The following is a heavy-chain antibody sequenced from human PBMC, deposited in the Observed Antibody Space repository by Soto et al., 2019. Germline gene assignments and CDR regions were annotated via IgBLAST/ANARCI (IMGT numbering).Heavy chain of an antibody. CDR2: INAGNGNT. D-gene: IGHD2-2*01. CDR3: ARALSLVVPAAKRNQGLLDI. V-gene: IGHV1-3*01. Sequence: ASVKVSCKASGYTFTSYALHWVRQAPGQRLEWMGWINAGNGNTKYSQKFQGRVTITRDTSASTAYMELSSLRSEDTAVYYCARALSLVVPAAKRNQGLLDIWG. CDR1: GYTFTSYA. J-gene: IGHJ3*02.